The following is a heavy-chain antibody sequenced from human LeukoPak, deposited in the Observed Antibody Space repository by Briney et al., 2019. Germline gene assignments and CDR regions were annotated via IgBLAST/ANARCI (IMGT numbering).Heavy chain of an antibody. D-gene: IGHD3-22*01. CDR3: ARGYYYDSSGYYY. CDR2: MNPNSGNT. V-gene: IGHV1-8*01. J-gene: IGHJ4*02. CDR1: GYTFTSYD. Sequence: RASVTVSCMASGYTFTSYDINWVGQAAGQGVEWMGWMNPNSGNTGYAQKFQGRVTMTRNTSISTAYMELSSLRSEDTAVYYCARGYYYDSSGYYYWGQGTLVTVSS.